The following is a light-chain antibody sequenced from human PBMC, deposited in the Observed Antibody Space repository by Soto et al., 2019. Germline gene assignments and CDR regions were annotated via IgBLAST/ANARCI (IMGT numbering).Light chain of an antibody. CDR3: TSYAGSNAAI. CDR1: SSDVGGYDY. V-gene: IGLV2-8*01. Sequence: QSALTQPPSASGSPGQSVTISCTGTSSDVGGYDYVSWYQQRPGRAPKLLIYEVTKRPSGVPDRFSGSKSGNTASLTVSGLQTEDEADYYCTSYAGSNAAIFGGGTKVTVL. J-gene: IGLJ2*01. CDR2: EVT.